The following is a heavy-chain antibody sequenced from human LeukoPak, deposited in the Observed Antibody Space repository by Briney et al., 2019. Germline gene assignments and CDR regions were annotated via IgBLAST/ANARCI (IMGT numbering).Heavy chain of an antibody. CDR2: IHTSGTT. CDR1: GDSMSYYY. Sequence: TSETLSLTCTVSGDSMSYYYWNFIRQPAGKGLEWIGRIHTSGTTYYSASLKSRVSMSVDSSRNQFSLMLTSVTAADTAIYFCARGDYYDGGGRNWFDVWGQGTLVTVSS. CDR3: ARGDYYDGGGRNWFDV. V-gene: IGHV4-4*07. D-gene: IGHD3-16*01. J-gene: IGHJ5*02.